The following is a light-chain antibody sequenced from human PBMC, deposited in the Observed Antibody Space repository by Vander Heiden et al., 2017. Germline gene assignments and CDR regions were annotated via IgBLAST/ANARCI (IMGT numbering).Light chain of an antibody. CDR2: AAS. Sequence: DIQMTQSPSSLSASVGDRVTITCRASQSISSYLNWYQQKPGKAPKHLIYAASSWQSGVPSRFSGSGYGTDFTLTISSLQPEDFATYYCQQSYSNSALTFGGGTKVEIK. J-gene: IGKJ4*01. V-gene: IGKV1-39*01. CDR3: QQSYSNSALT. CDR1: QSISSY.